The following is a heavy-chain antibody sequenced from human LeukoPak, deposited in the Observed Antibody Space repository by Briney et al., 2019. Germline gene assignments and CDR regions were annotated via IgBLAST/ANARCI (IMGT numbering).Heavy chain of an antibody. Sequence: PGGSLRRSCAASGFSFSSHATHWVRQAPGKGLEWVAFISYDGGNEYYAGSVKGRFTVSRDNSKNTLYVQMNSLRAEDTAVYYCARDRVPVAVQDTGSDYWGKGTLVTVSS. CDR2: ISYDGGNE. V-gene: IGHV3-30*04. D-gene: IGHD6-19*01. J-gene: IGHJ4*02. CDR1: GFSFSSHA. CDR3: ARDRVPVAVQDTGSDY.